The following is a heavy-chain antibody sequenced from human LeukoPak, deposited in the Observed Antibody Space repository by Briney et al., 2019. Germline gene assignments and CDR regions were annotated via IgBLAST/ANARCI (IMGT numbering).Heavy chain of an antibody. V-gene: IGHV3-7*04. CDR2: IKQDGDEE. D-gene: IGHD6-13*01. Sequence: PGGSLRLSCAASGFTFSGYWMNWVRQAPGKGLEWVATIKQDGDEEHYGASVKGRFTISRDNANKSLYLQMSSLRVEDTAVYYCARGRPTPGTDYWGQGTLVTVSS. J-gene: IGHJ4*02. CDR1: GFTFSGYW. CDR3: ARGRPTPGTDY.